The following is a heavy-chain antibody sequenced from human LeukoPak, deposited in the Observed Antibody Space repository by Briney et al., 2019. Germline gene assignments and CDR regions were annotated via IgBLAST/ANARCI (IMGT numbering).Heavy chain of an antibody. V-gene: IGHV3-73*01. J-gene: IGHJ4*02. CDR3: TRRVWGGPEDY. D-gene: IGHD3-16*01. CDR2: IRSKANSYAT. Sequence: GGSLRLSCAASGFTFSGSAMHWVRQASGKGLEWVGRIRSKANSYATAYAASVKGRFTISRDDSKNTAYLQMNSPKTEDTAVYYCTRRVWGGPEDYWGQGTLVTVSS. CDR1: GFTFSGSA.